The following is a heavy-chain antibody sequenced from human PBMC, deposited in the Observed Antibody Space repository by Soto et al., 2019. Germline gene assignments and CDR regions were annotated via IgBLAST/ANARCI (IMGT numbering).Heavy chain of an antibody. CDR2: IYHSGST. D-gene: IGHD6-13*01. Sequence: SETMSLTCAVSGGSISRGGYSWSWIRQPPGKGLEWIGYIYHSGSTYYNPSLKSRVTISVYRSKNKFSLKLSSVTAADTAVYYCAGTGIAAAARGRELYYFDYWGQGTLVTVSS. V-gene: IGHV4-30-2*01. CDR3: AGTGIAAAARGRELYYFDY. J-gene: IGHJ4*02. CDR1: GGSISRGGYS.